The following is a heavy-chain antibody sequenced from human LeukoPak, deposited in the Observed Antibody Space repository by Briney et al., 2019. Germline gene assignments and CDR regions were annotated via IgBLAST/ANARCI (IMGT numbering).Heavy chain of an antibody. J-gene: IGHJ4*02. CDR1: GFTFVDYA. V-gene: IGHV3-9*01. CDR2: ISWNSGSI. CDR3: AKDNRRHYTSGPNPDSLH. Sequence: SLRLSCAASGFTFVDYAMHWVRQPPGKGLEWVSGISWNSGSIDYADSVKGRFTISRDNAKNSLYLQMNSLRVEDTAFYYCAKDNRRHYTSGPNPDSLHWGQGALVTVSS. D-gene: IGHD6-19*01.